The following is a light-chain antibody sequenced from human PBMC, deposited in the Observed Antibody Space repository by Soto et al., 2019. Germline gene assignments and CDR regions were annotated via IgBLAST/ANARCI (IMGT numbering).Light chain of an antibody. CDR3: ETWDSSLSVVV. V-gene: IGLV1-51*01. Sequence: QSVLTQPPSVSAAPGQKVTISCSGSSSNIGNNYVSWYQQLPGTAPKLLIYDTNKRPSGIPDRFSGSKSGTSATLGITGLQTGDEADYYCETWDSSLSVVVFGGGTQLTVL. CDR1: SSNIGNNY. CDR2: DTN. J-gene: IGLJ2*01.